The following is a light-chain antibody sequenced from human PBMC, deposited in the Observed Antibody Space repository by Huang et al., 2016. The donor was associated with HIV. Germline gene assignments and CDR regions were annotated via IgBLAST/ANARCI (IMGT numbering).Light chain of an antibody. CDR3: QQFNHYPLT. CDR2: DAS. CDR1: QGISNT. Sequence: QLTQSPSSLSASVGDRVTITCRARQGISNTLAWYQQKPGKAPKLLIYDASSLQTGAPSRFSGSGSGTYFTLTISSLQPEDCATYYCQQFNHYPLTFGGGTKVEIE. J-gene: IGKJ4*01. V-gene: IGKV1D-13*01.